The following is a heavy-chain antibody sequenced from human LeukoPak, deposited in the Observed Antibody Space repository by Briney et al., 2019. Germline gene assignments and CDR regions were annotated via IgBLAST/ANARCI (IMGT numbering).Heavy chain of an antibody. CDR2: ISTTSTYI. V-gene: IGHV3-21*06. CDR3: ARAGTCSSTSCDGGIEY. Sequence: KPGGSLRLSCAASGFTFSSYNMKWVRQAPGKGLEWVSFISTTSTYIYYADSVKGRFTVSRDNSKNLLYLQMDGLRVEDTAVYYCARAGTCSSTSCDGGIEYWGQGTLVTVSS. CDR1: GFTFSSYN. D-gene: IGHD2-2*01. J-gene: IGHJ4*02.